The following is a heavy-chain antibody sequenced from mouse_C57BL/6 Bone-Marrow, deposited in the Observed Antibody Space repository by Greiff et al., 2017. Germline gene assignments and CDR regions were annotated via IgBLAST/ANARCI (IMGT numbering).Heavy chain of an antibody. CDR2: IDPENGDT. J-gene: IGHJ2*01. V-gene: IGHV14-4*01. CDR1: GFNIKDDY. D-gene: IGHD2-10*02. Sequence: VQMQQSGAELVRPGASVKLSCTASGFNIKDDYMHWVKQRPEQGLEWIGWIDPENGDTEYASKFQGKATITADTSSNTAYLQLSSLTSEDTAVYYCTKEVWYFDYWGQGTTLTVSS. CDR3: TKEVWYFDY.